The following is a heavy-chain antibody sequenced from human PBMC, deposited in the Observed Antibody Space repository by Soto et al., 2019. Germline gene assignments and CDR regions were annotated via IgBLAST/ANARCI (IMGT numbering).Heavy chain of an antibody. V-gene: IGHV3-7*01. Sequence: EVQVVESGGGLVQPGGSLSLSCAASGFTFGIHGMPWFRQVPGKGLEWVANINQDGSDKYYVDSVKGRFIISRDNAKDSLYLQMNSLRVEDTAVYYCATSMRHTLDPWGQGTLVTVS. CDR3: ATSMRHTLDP. CDR1: GFTFGIHG. J-gene: IGHJ5*02. CDR2: INQDGSDK. D-gene: IGHD2-21*01.